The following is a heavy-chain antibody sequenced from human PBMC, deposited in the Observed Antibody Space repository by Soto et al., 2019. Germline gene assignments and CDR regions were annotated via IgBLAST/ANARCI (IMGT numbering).Heavy chain of an antibody. Sequence: SETLSLTCAVYGGSFSGYYWSWIRQPPGKGLEWIGEINHSGSTNYNPSLKSRVTISVDTSKNQFSLKLSSVTAADTAVYYCARGASWGDCWSGSRSFDDWGQGTLVTGSS. D-gene: IGHD3-3*01. V-gene: IGHV4-34*01. CDR3: ARGASWGDCWSGSRSFDD. J-gene: IGHJ4*02. CDR2: INHSGST. CDR1: GGSFSGYY.